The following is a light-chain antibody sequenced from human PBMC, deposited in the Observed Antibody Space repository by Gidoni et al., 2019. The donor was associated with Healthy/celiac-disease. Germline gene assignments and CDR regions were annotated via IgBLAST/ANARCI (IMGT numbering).Light chain of an antibody. J-gene: IGKJ3*01. CDR3: QQRSNWPRGVT. CDR2: DAS. V-gene: IGKV3-11*01. Sequence: EIVLTQSPATLSLSPGERATLSCRASQSVSSYLAWYQQKPGQAPRLLIYDASNRATGIPARFSGSGSGTDFTLTISSLEPEDFAVYYCQQRSNWPRGVTFGPWTKVDIK. CDR1: QSVSSY.